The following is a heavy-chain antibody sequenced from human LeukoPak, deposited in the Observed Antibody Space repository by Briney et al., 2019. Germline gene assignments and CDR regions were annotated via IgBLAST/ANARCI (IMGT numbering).Heavy chain of an antibody. Sequence: GGSLRLSCAASGFTFSSYAMSWVRQAPGKGLKWVSAISGSGGSTYYADSVKGRFTISRDNSKNTLYLQMNSLRAEDTAVYYCAKESSDIVVVVAATNNWFDPWGQGTLVTVSS. CDR1: GFTFSSYA. CDR2: ISGSGGST. CDR3: AKESSDIVVVVAATNNWFDP. D-gene: IGHD2-15*01. J-gene: IGHJ5*02. V-gene: IGHV3-23*01.